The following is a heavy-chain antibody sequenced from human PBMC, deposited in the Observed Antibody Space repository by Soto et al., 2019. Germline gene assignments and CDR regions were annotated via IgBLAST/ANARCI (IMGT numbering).Heavy chain of an antibody. D-gene: IGHD6-19*01. CDR2: IYYTGST. Sequence: SETLSLTCTVSGDSISSSDHYWGWIRQPPGKGLEWIGSIYYTGSTYYNPSLKSRVTMSVDTSKNQFSLKVRSVTAADTAVYYCARREQWLAGHFDEWGQGTLVIVSS. CDR1: GDSISSSDHY. J-gene: IGHJ4*02. CDR3: ARREQWLAGHFDE. V-gene: IGHV4-39*01.